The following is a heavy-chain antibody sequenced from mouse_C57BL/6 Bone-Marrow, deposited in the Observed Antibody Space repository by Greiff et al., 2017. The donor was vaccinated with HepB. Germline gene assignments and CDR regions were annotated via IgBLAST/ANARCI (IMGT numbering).Heavy chain of an antibody. Sequence: EVKLQESGAELVRPGASVKLSCTASGFNIKDDYMHWVKQRPEQGLEWIGWIDPENGDTEYASKFQGKATITADTSSNTAYLQLSSLTSEDTAVYYCTTLYYDYDVGDYWGQGTLVTVSA. CDR1: GFNIKDDY. D-gene: IGHD2-4*01. V-gene: IGHV14-4*01. CDR3: TTLYYDYDVGDY. J-gene: IGHJ3*01. CDR2: IDPENGDT.